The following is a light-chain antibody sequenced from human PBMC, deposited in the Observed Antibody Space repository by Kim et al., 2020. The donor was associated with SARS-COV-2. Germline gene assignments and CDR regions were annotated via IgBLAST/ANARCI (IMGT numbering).Light chain of an antibody. V-gene: IGKV3D-15*01. CDR2: GAS. Sequence: PPGETATLSCRASQSVSTSLAWYQQKPGQAPRLLIYGASSRATGIPARFSGSGSGTEFTLTISSLQSEDFAVYYCQQYNNWPPWTFGQGTKVDIK. CDR1: QSVSTS. CDR3: QQYNNWPPWT. J-gene: IGKJ1*01.